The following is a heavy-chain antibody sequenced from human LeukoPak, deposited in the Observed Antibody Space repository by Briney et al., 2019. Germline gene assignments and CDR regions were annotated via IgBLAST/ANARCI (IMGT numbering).Heavy chain of an antibody. V-gene: IGHV1-24*01. D-gene: IGHD3-3*01. CDR2: FDPEDGET. J-gene: IGHJ6*02. Sequence: ASVKVSCKVSGYTLTELSMHWVRQAPGKGLEWMGGFDPEDGETIYAQKFQGRVTMAEDTSTDTAYMELSSLRSEDTAVYYCARERAVRRFLEWLLRYGMDVWGQGTTVTVSS. CDR1: GYTLTELS. CDR3: ARERAVRRFLEWLLRYGMDV.